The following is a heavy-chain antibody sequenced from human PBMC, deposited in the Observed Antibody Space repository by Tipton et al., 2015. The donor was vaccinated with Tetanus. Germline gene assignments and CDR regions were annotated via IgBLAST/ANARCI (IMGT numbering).Heavy chain of an antibody. V-gene: IGHV3-21*01. CDR1: GFTLSRNS. CDR3: ARGTWGDYWSSTPCYPFDY. Sequence: GSLRLSCAASGFTLSRNSMNWVRQAPGKGLEWVSSISGSGSYISYADSVKGRFTISRDNAKNSLYLQMSSLRVADTAVYYCARGTWGDYWSSTPCYPFDYLGHGTLVAVSS. J-gene: IGHJ4*01. D-gene: IGHD2-2*01. CDR2: ISGSGSYI.